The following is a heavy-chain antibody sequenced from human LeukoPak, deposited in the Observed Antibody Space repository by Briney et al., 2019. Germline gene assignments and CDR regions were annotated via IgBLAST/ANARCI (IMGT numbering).Heavy chain of an antibody. CDR2: MARDDDK. CDR3: ARNYGESGRGAFDI. J-gene: IGHJ3*02. CDR1: GCSLSTSGVC. V-gene: IGHV2-70*01. Sequence: SGPTLVNPTQTLTLTCTVSGCSLSTSGVCVSWIRQPPRKALEWLAHMARDDDKYYTTSLETRLTIYTDTSKNQVVLTTTNMDTVDTATYYCARNYGESGRGAFDIWGPGKTVTVSS. D-gene: IGHD4-17*01.